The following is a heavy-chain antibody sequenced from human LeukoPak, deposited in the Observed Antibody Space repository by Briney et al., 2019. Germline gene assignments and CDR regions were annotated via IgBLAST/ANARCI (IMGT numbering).Heavy chain of an antibody. J-gene: IGHJ5*02. CDR2: ISSSSSYI. Sequence: GGSLRLSCAASGFTFSSYSMNWVRQAPGKGLEWVSSISSSSSYIYYADSVKGRFTISRDNAKNSLYPQMNSLRAEDTAVYYCARDVGWNWFDPWGQGTLVTVSS. D-gene: IGHD2-15*01. V-gene: IGHV3-21*01. CDR1: GFTFSSYS. CDR3: ARDVGWNWFDP.